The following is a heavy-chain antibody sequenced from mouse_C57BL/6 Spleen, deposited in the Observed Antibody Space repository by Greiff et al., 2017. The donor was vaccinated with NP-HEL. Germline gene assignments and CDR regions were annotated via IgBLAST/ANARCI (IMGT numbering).Heavy chain of an antibody. CDR1: GFNIKDYY. V-gene: IGHV14-2*01. CDR2: IDPEDGET. CDR3: VSPPLYDGYPCFAY. Sequence: EVQLKQSGAELVKPGASVKLSCTASGFNIKDYYMHWVKQRTEQGLEWIGRIDPEDGETKYDPKFQGKVTITADTSSNTAYLKLSRLTSEDTAVYYCVSPPLYDGYPCFAYWGQGTLVTVSA. J-gene: IGHJ3*01. D-gene: IGHD2-3*01.